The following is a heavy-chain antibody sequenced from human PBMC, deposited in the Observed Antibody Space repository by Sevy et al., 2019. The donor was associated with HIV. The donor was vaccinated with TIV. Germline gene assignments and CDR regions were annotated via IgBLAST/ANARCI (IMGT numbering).Heavy chain of an antibody. J-gene: IGHJ6*02. CDR2: MSPKSGST. V-gene: IGHV1-8*02. CDR3: ASGGSGDVCSYGYYYYGMDV. D-gene: IGHD3-3*01. Sequence: ASVKVSCKASGDTFSTYDINWVRHAPGQGLEWMGRMSPKSGSTGFAQKFQGRLTMTRDTSINTAYMELSSLRSEDTPVYYCASGGSGDVCSYGYYYYGMDVWGQGTTVTVSS. CDR1: GDTFSTYD.